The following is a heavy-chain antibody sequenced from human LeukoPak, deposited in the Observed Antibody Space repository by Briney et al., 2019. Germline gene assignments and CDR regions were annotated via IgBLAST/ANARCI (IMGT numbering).Heavy chain of an antibody. V-gene: IGHV3-23*01. CDR3: AKRGWRGVVVPAAAFDF. Sequence: GGSLRLSCAASGFTFSSYAMSWVRQAPGRGLEWVSTISGSGGSTYYADSMQGRFTISRDNSKNTLYLQMNSLRAEDTALYYCAKRGWRGVVVPAAAFDFWGQGTLVTVSS. D-gene: IGHD2-2*01. CDR1: GFTFSSYA. CDR2: ISGSGGST. J-gene: IGHJ4*02.